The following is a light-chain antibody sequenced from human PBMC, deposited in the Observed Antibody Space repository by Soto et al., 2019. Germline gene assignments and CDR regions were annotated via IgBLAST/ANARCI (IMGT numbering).Light chain of an antibody. CDR1: QSISIW. J-gene: IGKJ1*01. Sequence: IQMTQSPPTLSASVGDRVTITCRASQSISIWLAWYQQKPGKAPKILISETSSLESGVPSRFSGSGSGTEFTLTITNLQPDDFATYYCQQYNNYPQAFGQGTKVEIK. CDR2: ETS. V-gene: IGKV1-5*03. CDR3: QQYNNYPQA.